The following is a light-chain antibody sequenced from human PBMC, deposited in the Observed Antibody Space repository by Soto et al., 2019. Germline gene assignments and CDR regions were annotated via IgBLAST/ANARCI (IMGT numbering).Light chain of an antibody. V-gene: IGKV1-33*01. CDR2: DAS. CDR3: QQYGDFPFT. J-gene: IGKJ3*01. Sequence: DTLMTQSPSSLSASVGDRVTLTCQASQDIKNNLNWFQQKSGKAPRLLVYDASNLETGVTSRFSGSGSGTEFPVTIDSLQPEDIATYFCQQYGDFPFTFGPGTKVDI. CDR1: QDIKNN.